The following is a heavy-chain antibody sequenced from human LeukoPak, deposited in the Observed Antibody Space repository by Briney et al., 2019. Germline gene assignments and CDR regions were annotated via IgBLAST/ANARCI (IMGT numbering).Heavy chain of an antibody. V-gene: IGHV3-13*01. Sequence: GGSLRLSCAASEFTFSSDDMHWVRQATGKGLEWVSTIGTAGDTYYPGSVKGRFTISRDNGKNSLYLQMNSLRAEDTAVYYCAKGGYCSGGSCPSYFDYWGQGTLVTVSS. CDR2: IGTAGDT. D-gene: IGHD2-15*01. CDR3: AKGGYCSGGSCPSYFDY. CDR1: EFTFSSDD. J-gene: IGHJ4*02.